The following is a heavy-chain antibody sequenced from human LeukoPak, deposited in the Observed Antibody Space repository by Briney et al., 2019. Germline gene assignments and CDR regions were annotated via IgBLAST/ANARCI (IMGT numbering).Heavy chain of an antibody. CDR2: TSAYNGNT. J-gene: IGHJ3*02. Sequence: ASVKVSCKASGYTFTSYGISWVRQAPGQGLEWMGWTSAYNGNTNYAQKLQGRVTMTTDTSTSTAYMELRSLRSDDTAVYYCARDSRITIFGVVIDDAFDIWGQGTMVTVSS. CDR1: GYTFTSYG. CDR3: ARDSRITIFGVVIDDAFDI. D-gene: IGHD3-3*01. V-gene: IGHV1-18*01.